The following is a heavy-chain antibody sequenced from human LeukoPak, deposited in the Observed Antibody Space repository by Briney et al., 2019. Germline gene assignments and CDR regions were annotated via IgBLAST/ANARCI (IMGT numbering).Heavy chain of an antibody. Sequence: GGSLRLSCAASGFTFSYYGMHWVRQAPGKGLEWVAVISYDGSNKYYADSVKGRFTISRDNSKNTLYLQMNSLRAEDTAVYYCAKDLDDFWSGYYQATDYWGQGTLVTVSS. CDR3: AKDLDDFWSGYYQATDY. CDR1: GFTFSYYG. J-gene: IGHJ4*02. V-gene: IGHV3-30*18. D-gene: IGHD3-3*01. CDR2: ISYDGSNK.